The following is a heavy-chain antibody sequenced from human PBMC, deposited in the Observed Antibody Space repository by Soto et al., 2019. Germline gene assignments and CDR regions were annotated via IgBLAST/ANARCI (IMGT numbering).Heavy chain of an antibody. CDR3: ARVMAVATNNWLDP. V-gene: IGHV1-8*01. Sequence: ASVRVCCSASGDTCASYDSNWVLQATGQGLEWMGWMNPNSGNTGYAQKFQGRVTMTRTTSISTAYLELSSLRSEDTAVYYCARVMAVATNNWLDPWGKGNLVTVSS. CDR1: GDTCASYD. D-gene: IGHD5-12*01. J-gene: IGHJ5*02. CDR2: MNPNSGNT.